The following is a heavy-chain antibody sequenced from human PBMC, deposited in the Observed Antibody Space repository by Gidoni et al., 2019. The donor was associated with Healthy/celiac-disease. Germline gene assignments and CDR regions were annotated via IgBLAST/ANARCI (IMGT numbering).Heavy chain of an antibody. D-gene: IGHD4-17*01. J-gene: IGHJ5*02. CDR2: IYSGGST. Sequence: EVQLVESGGGLVQPGGSLRLSCAASGFTVSSNYMSWVRQAPGKGLEWVSVIYSGGSTYYADSVKGRFTISRDNSKNTLYLQMNSLRAEDTAVYYCAREGYGDYSNWFDPWGQGTLVTVSS. CDR1: GFTVSSNY. CDR3: AREGYGDYSNWFDP. V-gene: IGHV3-66*01.